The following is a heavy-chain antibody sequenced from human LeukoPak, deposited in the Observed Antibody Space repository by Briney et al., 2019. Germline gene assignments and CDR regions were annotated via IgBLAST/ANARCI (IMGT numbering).Heavy chain of an antibody. Sequence: PSETLSLTCAVYGGSFSGYYWSWIRQPPGKGLEWIGEINHSGSTNYNPSLKSRVTISVDTSKNQFSLKLSSVTAADTAVYYCTLREEYSSSSFDYWGQGTLVTVSS. CDR1: GGSFSGYY. CDR3: TLREEYSSSSFDY. D-gene: IGHD6-6*01. J-gene: IGHJ4*02. CDR2: INHSGST. V-gene: IGHV4-34*01.